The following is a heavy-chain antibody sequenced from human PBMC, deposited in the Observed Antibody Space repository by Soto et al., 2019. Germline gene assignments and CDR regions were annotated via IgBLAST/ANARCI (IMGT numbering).Heavy chain of an antibody. CDR2: IDPSDSYT. CDR1: GYSFTSYW. V-gene: IGHV5-10-1*01. D-gene: IGHD3-22*01. CDR3: AGQPMIAYGMDV. J-gene: IGHJ6*02. Sequence: PGESLKISCKGSGYSFTSYWISWVRQMPGKGLEWMGRIDPSDSYTNYSPSFQGHVTISADKSISTAYLQWSSLKASDTAMYYCAGQPMIAYGMDVWGQGTTVTVSS.